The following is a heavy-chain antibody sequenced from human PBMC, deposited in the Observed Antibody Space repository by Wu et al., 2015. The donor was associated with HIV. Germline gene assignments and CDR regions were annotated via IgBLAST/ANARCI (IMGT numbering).Heavy chain of an antibody. V-gene: IGHV1-18*01. CDR2: ISAYNGNT. J-gene: IGHJ4*02. CDR3: ARASAIQVYYDSSGYSDY. D-gene: IGHD3-22*01. CDR1: GYTFTSYG. Sequence: QVQLVQSGAEVKKPGASVKVSCKASGYTFTSYGISWVRQAPGQGLEWMGWISAYNGNTNYAQKLQGRVTMTTDTSTSTAYMELRSLRSDDTAVYYCARASAIQVYYDSSGYSDYWGQGTLVTVSS.